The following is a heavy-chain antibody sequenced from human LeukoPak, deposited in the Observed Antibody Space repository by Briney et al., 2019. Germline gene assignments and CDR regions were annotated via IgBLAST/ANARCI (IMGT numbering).Heavy chain of an antibody. D-gene: IGHD3-16*01. V-gene: IGHV7-4-1*02. Sequence: ASVKVSCKASGYTFTSYAMNWVRQAPGQGLEWMGWINTNTGNPTYAQGCTGLFVFTLDTSVSTAYLQISSLKAEDTAVYYCARDLSGGRHDAFDIWGQGTMVTVSS. CDR2: INTNTGNP. J-gene: IGHJ3*02. CDR3: ARDLSGGRHDAFDI. CDR1: GYTFTSYA.